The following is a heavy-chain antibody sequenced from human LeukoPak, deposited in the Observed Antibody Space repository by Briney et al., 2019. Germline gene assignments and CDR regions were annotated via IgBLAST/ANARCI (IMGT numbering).Heavy chain of an antibody. CDR2: IYYSGTT. D-gene: IGHD5-24*01. CDR3: ASLRWLQLNSYYFDF. Sequence: SETLSLTCTVSRGSISSSSYYWGWNRQPPGKGLEWIGTIYYSGTTYYNPSLKSRVIISVDTSKNQFSLKLNSVTAADTAVYYCASLRWLQLNSYYFDFWGQGTLVTVSS. CDR1: RGSISSSSYY. V-gene: IGHV4-39*01. J-gene: IGHJ4*02.